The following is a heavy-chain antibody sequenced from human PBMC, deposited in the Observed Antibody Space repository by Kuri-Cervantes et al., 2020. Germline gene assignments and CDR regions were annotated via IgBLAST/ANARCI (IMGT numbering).Heavy chain of an antibody. J-gene: IGHJ4*02. CDR2: INHSGST. D-gene: IGHD5-18*01. CDR3: ARVAGGLYSYGFDY. V-gene: IGHV4-34*01. CDR1: GGSFSGYY. Sequence: SQTLSLTCAVYGGSFSGYYWSWIRQPPGKGLEWIGEINHSGSTNYNPSLKSRVTISVDTSKNQFSLKLSSVTAADTAVYCCARVAGGLYSYGFDYWGQGTLVTVSS.